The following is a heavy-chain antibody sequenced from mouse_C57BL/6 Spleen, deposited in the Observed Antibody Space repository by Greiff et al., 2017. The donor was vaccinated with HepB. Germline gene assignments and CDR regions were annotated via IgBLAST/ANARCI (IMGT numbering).Heavy chain of an antibody. CDR1: GFTFSDYG. CDR2: ISSGSSTI. J-gene: IGHJ1*03. D-gene: IGHD1-1*01. CDR3: ARQGYYYGSSRYFDV. Sequence: EVQGVESGGGLVKPGGSLKLSCAASGFTFSDYGMHWVRQAPEKGLEWVAYISSGSSTIYYADTVKGRFTISRDNAKNTLFLQMTSLRSEDTAMYYCARQGYYYGSSRYFDVWGTGTTVTVSS. V-gene: IGHV5-17*01.